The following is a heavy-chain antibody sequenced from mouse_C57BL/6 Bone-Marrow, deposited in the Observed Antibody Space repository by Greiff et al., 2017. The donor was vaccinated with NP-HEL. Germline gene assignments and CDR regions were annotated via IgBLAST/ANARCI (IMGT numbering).Heavy chain of an antibody. CDR1: GYTFTSYW. V-gene: IGHV1-7*01. CDR3: ARSRWLRRGYYYAMDY. D-gene: IGHD2-2*01. J-gene: IGHJ4*01. Sequence: VQRVESGAELAKPGASVKLSCKASGYTFTSYWMHWVKQRPGQGLEWIGYINPSSGYTKYNQKFKDKATLTADKSSSTAYMQLSSLTYEDSAVYYCARSRWLRRGYYYAMDYWGQGTSVTVSS. CDR2: INPSSGYT.